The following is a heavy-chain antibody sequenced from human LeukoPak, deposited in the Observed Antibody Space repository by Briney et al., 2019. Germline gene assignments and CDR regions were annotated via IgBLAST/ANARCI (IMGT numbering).Heavy chain of an antibody. V-gene: IGHV4-38-2*02. Sequence: SETLSLTCTVSGYSISSGYYWGWIRQPPGKGLEWIGSIYHSGSTYYNPSLKSRVTISVDTSKNQFSLKLSSVTAADTAVYYCAGDCSGGSCYGGHDYWGQGTLVTVSS. CDR3: AGDCSGGSCYGGHDY. CDR1: GYSISSGYY. CDR2: IYHSGST. D-gene: IGHD2-15*01. J-gene: IGHJ4*02.